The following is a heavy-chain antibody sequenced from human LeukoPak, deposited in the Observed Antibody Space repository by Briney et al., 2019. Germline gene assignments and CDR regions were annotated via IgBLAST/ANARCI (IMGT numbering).Heavy chain of an antibody. Sequence: PGGSLRLSCAASGFTFSSYSMNWVRQAPGKGLEWVSYISSSSSTIYYADSVKGRFTISRDNSKNTLYLQMNSLRAEDTAVYYCAKDQSDSSGDWGQGTMVTVSS. CDR3: AKDQSDSSGD. CDR2: ISSSSSTI. V-gene: IGHV3-48*01. J-gene: IGHJ3*01. D-gene: IGHD3-22*01. CDR1: GFTFSSYS.